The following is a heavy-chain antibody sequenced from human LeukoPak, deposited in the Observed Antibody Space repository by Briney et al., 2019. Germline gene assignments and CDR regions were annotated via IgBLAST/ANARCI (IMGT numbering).Heavy chain of an antibody. V-gene: IGHV3-20*01. CDR2: INWSSGST. CDR1: GFTFDDYG. J-gene: IGHJ4*02. D-gene: IGHD6-13*01. CDR3: ARNSDRSWERGSYKLFDI. Sequence: GGSLRLSCAASGFTFDDYGMSWVRQPPGKGLEWVSSINWSSGSTGYADSVKGRFTISRDNAKNSLYLQMNSLRAETTPLINWARNSDRSWERGSYKLFDIWGEKTLVTVSS.